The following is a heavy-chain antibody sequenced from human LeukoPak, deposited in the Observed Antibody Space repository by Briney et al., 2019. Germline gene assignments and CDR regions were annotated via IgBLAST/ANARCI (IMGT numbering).Heavy chain of an antibody. J-gene: IGHJ2*01. Sequence: EGSLRLSCAASGFTFSSFAMHWVRQAPGKGLEWLAVISYDGSNDYYAGSLKGRFTMSRDNSRNTLYLQIKSLRPDDTAVYYCARDAGGAFYWYFDLWGRGTLVTVSS. D-gene: IGHD1-26*01. CDR3: ARDAGGAFYWYFDL. CDR2: ISYDGSND. CDR1: GFTFSSFA. V-gene: IGHV3-30-3*01.